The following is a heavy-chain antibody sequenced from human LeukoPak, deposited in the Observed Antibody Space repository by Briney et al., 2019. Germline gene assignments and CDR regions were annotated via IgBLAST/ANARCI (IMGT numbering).Heavy chain of an antibody. J-gene: IGHJ4*02. CDR3: ARSDGYYDILTGPDY. V-gene: IGHV3-66*01. D-gene: IGHD3-9*01. Sequence: GGSLRLSCAASGFTFSSYSMSWVRQAPGKGLEWVSVIYSGGSTYYADSVKGRFTISRDNSKNTLYLQMNSLRAEDTAVYYCARSDGYYDILTGPDYWGQGTLVTVSS. CDR2: IYSGGST. CDR1: GFTFSSYS.